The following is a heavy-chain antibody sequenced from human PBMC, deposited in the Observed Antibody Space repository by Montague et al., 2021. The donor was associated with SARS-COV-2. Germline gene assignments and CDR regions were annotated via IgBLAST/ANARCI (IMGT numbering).Heavy chain of an antibody. CDR3: ARSTLLWFGTAFGNWFDP. V-gene: IGHV4-39*01. Sequence: SETLSLTCTVSGGSISSSSYYWGWIRQPPGKGLEWTGSIYYSGSSYYNPSLKSPVTISVDTSKNQFSLKLSSVTAADTAVYDCARSTLLWFGTAFGNWFDPWGQGTLVTVSS. CDR1: GGSISSSSYY. J-gene: IGHJ5*02. D-gene: IGHD3-10*01. CDR2: IYYSGSS.